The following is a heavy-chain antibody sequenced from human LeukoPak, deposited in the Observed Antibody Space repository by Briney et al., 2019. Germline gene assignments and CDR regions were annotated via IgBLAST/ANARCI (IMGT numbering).Heavy chain of an antibody. J-gene: IGHJ4*02. CDR2: IIPILGIA. CDR1: GGTLSSYA. Sequence: SVKVSCKASGGTLSSYAISWVRQAPGQGLEWMGRIIPILGIANYAQKFQGRVTITADKSTSTAYMELSSLRSEDTAVYYCARADRRYYYDSSGYANWGQGTLVTVSS. V-gene: IGHV1-69*04. D-gene: IGHD3-22*01. CDR3: ARADRRYYYDSSGYAN.